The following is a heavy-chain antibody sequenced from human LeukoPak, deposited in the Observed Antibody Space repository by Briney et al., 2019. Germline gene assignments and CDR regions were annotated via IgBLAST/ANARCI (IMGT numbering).Heavy chain of an antibody. CDR3: ARAYYYDSSTNWFDP. Sequence: SETLSLTCTVSGGSISSYYWSWIRQPPGKGPEWIGYIYHSGSTYYNPSLKSRVTISVDRSKNQFSLKLSSVTAADTAVYYCARAYYYDSSTNWFDPWGQGTLVTVSS. J-gene: IGHJ5*02. CDR2: IYHSGST. CDR1: GGSISSYY. V-gene: IGHV4-59*12. D-gene: IGHD3-22*01.